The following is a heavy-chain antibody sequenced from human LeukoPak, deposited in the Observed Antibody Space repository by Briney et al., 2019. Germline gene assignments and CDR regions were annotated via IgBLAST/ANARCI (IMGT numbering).Heavy chain of an antibody. J-gene: IGHJ4*02. CDR1: GFTFRTYW. V-gene: IGHV3-64*01. CDR3: ARAPTVTAESAFGY. CDR2: INSNGGST. D-gene: IGHD4-17*01. Sequence: GGSLRLSCAASGFTFRTYWMSWVRQTPGKGLEYVSGINSNGGSTQYAYSVKGRFTISRENSKHTLYLQMGSLRTEDMAVYYCARAPTVTAESAFGYWGQGTLVTVSS.